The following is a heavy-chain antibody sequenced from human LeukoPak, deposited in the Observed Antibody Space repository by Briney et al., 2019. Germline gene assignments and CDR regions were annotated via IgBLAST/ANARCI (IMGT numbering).Heavy chain of an antibody. V-gene: IGHV6-1*01. D-gene: IGHD6-19*01. J-gene: IGHJ4*02. CDR2: TYYRSKWYN. CDR3: ARDDGIAVAGRFDY. Sequence: SQTLSLTCAISGESVSSNSAAWNWIRQSPSRGLEWLGRTYYRSKWYNDYAVSVKSRITINPDTSKNQFSLQLNSVTPEDTAVYYCARDDGIAVAGRFDYWGQGTLVTVSS. CDR1: GESVSSNSAA.